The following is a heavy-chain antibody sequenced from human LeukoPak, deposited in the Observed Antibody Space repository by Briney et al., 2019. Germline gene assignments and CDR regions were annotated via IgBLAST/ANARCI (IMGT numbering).Heavy chain of an antibody. Sequence: ASVKASCKASGYTFTGYYMHWLRQAPGQGLEWMGWINPNSGGTNCAQKFQGRVTMTRDASISTAYMELSRLRSDDTAVYYCARDSSGWYWFDPWGQGTLVTVSS. V-gene: IGHV1-2*02. CDR3: ARDSSGWYWFDP. J-gene: IGHJ5*02. CDR1: GYTFTGYY. D-gene: IGHD6-19*01. CDR2: INPNSGGT.